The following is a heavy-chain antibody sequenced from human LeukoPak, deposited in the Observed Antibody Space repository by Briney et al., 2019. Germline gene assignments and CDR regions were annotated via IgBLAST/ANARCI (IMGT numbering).Heavy chain of an antibody. Sequence: PGGSLRLSCAASGFTFSSYSMNWVRQAPGKGLEWVSSISSSSSYIYYADSVKGRSTISRDNAKNSLHLQMNSLRAEDTAVYYCARESPSSWNHWGQGTLVTVSS. D-gene: IGHD6-13*01. J-gene: IGHJ4*02. CDR2: ISSSSSYI. CDR1: GFTFSSYS. V-gene: IGHV3-21*01. CDR3: ARESPSSWNH.